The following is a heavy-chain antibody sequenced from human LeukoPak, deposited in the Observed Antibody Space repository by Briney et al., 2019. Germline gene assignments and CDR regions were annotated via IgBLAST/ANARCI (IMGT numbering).Heavy chain of an antibody. CDR1: GFPLCEYA. D-gene: IGHD4-23*01. Sequence: GSLRLSRCASGFPLCEYALPWVPPTPGKGLEVVSLISGDGGSTYYADSVKGRFTISRDNSKNSLYLQMNSLRTEDTALYYCAKDTSGDYGGNQWGQGTLVTVSS. CDR3: AKDTSGDYGGNQ. CDR2: ISGDGGST. V-gene: IGHV3-43*02. J-gene: IGHJ4*02.